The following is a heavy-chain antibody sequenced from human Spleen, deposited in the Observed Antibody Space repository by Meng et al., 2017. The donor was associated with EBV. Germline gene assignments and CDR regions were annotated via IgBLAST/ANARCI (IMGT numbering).Heavy chain of an antibody. J-gene: IGHJ4*02. CDR3: AKMREARWADY. D-gene: IGHD1-26*01. V-gene: IGHV3-23*04. Sequence: EVQLVGTGGGLYQPGGSLRPSCAASGFSVSNNYMNWVCQTPGKGLEWVSAISGSGGSTYYADSVKGRFTISRDNSKNTLYLQMDSLRAEDTAVYYCAKMREARWADYWGQGTLVTVSS. CDR1: GFSVSNNY. CDR2: ISGSGGST.